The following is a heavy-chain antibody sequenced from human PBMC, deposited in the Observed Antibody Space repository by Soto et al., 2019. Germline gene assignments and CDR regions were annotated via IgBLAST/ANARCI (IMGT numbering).Heavy chain of an antibody. V-gene: IGHV1-3*01. D-gene: IGHD3-22*01. CDR1: GYTFTSYS. CDR3: ARGESITMIVVVNGVFDI. J-gene: IGHJ3*02. CDR2: INAGNGNT. Sequence: ASVKVSCKASGYTFTSYSMHWVRQAPGQRLEWMGWINAGNGNTKYSQKFQGRVTITRDTSASTAYMELSSLRSEDTAVYYCARGESITMIVVVNGVFDIWGQGTMVTVSS.